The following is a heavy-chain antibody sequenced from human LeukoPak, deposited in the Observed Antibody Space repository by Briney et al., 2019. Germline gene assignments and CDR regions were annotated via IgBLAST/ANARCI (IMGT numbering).Heavy chain of an antibody. CDR1: GGSISSGGYS. J-gene: IGHJ4*02. CDR2: IYHSGST. V-gene: IGHV4-30-2*01. Sequence: SQTLSLTCAVSGGSISSGGYSWSWIRQPPGKGLEWIGYIYHSGSTYYNPSLKSQVTISVDRSKNQFSLKLSSVTAADTAVYYCARGGTYGDYDYWGQGTLVTVSS. CDR3: ARGGTYGDYDY. D-gene: IGHD4-17*01.